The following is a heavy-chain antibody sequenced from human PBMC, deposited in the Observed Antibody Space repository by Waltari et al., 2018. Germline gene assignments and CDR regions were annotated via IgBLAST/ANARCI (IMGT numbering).Heavy chain of an antibody. CDR1: GGSISSYY. CDR2: IYTRWST. Sequence: QVQLQESGPGLVKPSETLSLTCTVSGGSISSYYWSWIRPPAGKGLEWIGRIYTRWSTKYNPSLKCKVTMSVDTSKNQFSLTLSSVTAADTAVYYCARDKGIVGATTWFDYWGQGTLVTVSS. V-gene: IGHV4-4*07. CDR3: ARDKGIVGATTWFDY. D-gene: IGHD1-26*01. J-gene: IGHJ4*02.